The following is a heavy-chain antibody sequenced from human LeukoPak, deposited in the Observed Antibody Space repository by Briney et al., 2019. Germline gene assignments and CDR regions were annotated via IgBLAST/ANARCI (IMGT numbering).Heavy chain of an antibody. V-gene: IGHV3-33*01. D-gene: IGHD3-10*01. J-gene: IGHJ4*02. CDR1: GFTFSSYG. CDR2: IWYDGSNK. CDR3: VGLGTNYYGLR. Sequence: PGGSLRLSCAASGFTFSSYGMHWVRQAPGKGLEWAAIIWYDGSNKYYADSVKGRFTISRDNSKNTLYLEMNSLRAEDTAVYYCVGLGTNYYGLRWGQGTLVTVSS.